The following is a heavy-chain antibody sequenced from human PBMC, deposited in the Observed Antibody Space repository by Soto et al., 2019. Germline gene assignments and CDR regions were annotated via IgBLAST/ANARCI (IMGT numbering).Heavy chain of an antibody. V-gene: IGHV3-74*01. Sequence: GGSLRLSCAASGFTFSSYWMHWVRQAPGKGLVWVSRINSDGSSTSYADSVKGRSTISRDNAKNTLYLQMNSLRAEDTAVYYCAREGRVLLYDPYMDVWGKGTTVTVSS. CDR3: AREGRVLLYDPYMDV. D-gene: IGHD3-10*01. CDR1: GFTFSSYW. CDR2: INSDGSST. J-gene: IGHJ6*03.